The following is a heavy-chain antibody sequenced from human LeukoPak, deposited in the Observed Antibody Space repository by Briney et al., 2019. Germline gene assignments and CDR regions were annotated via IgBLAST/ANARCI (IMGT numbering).Heavy chain of an antibody. D-gene: IGHD1-14*01. CDR1: GYTFTSYY. CDR3: SRAAPRNTKGTFDF. V-gene: IGHV1-46*01. Sequence: ASVKVSCKASGYTFTSYYMHWVRQAPGQGLEWMGIINPSGGSTSYAQKFQGRVTMTRDTSTSTVYMEVSSLISDDTAVYYCSRAAPRNTKGTFDFWGHGTMVTVSS. J-gene: IGHJ3*01. CDR2: INPSGGST.